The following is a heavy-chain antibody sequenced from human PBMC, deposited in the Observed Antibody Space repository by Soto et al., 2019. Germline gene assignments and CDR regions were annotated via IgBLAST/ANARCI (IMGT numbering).Heavy chain of an antibody. D-gene: IGHD1-26*01. CDR2: IYYSGTT. V-gene: IGHV4-59*08. CDR3: ARQSGGYYYYGMDV. Sequence: SSETLSLTCTVSGGSIIDYYWSWIRQPPGKGLEWIGYIYYSGTTDYSPSLKSRVTISVDTSKNQFSLKLSSVTAADSAIYYCARQSGGYYYYGMDVWGQGTSVT. CDR1: GGSIIDYY. J-gene: IGHJ6*02.